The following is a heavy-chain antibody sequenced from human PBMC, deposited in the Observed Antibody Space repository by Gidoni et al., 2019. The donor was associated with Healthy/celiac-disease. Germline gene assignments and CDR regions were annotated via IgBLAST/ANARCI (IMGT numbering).Heavy chain of an antibody. J-gene: IGHJ6*02. D-gene: IGHD6-19*01. CDR1: GFTFSSHS. CDR3: ARDGEQWLVHYYGMDV. CDR2: ISSSSSYI. Sequence: EVQLVESGGGLVKPGGSLRLSCAASGFTFSSHSMNWVRQAPGKGLEWVSSISSSSSYIYYADSVKGRFTISRDNAKNSLYLQMNSLRAEDTAVYYCARDGEQWLVHYYGMDVWGQGTTVTVSS. V-gene: IGHV3-21*01.